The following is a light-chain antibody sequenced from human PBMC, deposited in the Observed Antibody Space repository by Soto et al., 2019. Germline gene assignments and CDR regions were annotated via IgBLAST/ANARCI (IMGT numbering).Light chain of an antibody. CDR3: SSFAGNNTVV. V-gene: IGLV2-8*01. J-gene: IGLJ2*01. CDR1: SSDVGGYNY. Sequence: QSALTQPPSASGSPGQSVTISCTGTSSDVGGYNYVSWYQQHPGKAPKLMISEVSKRPSGVPDRFSGSKSGNTASLTVSGLQAEYEADYCCSSFAGNNTVVFGGGTQLTVL. CDR2: EVS.